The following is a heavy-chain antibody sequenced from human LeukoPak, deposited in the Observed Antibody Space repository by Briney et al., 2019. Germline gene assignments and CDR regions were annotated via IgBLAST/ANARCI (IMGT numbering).Heavy chain of an antibody. V-gene: IGHV3-11*06. CDR2: ISSSSSYI. CDR3: ARGSNTAILPDY. J-gene: IGHJ4*02. D-gene: IGHD5-18*01. CDR1: GFTFSDYY. Sequence: GGSLRLSCAASGFTFSDYYMSWIRQAPGKGLEWVSSISSSSSYIYYADSVKGRFTISRDNAKNSLYLQMNSLRAEDTAVYYCARGSNTAILPDYWGQGTLVTVSS.